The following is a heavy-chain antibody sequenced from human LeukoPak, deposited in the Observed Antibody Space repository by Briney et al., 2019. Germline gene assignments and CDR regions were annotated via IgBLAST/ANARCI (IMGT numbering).Heavy chain of an antibody. D-gene: IGHD3-3*01. CDR3: AKDAPDYDFWSGYYPEYYGMDV. V-gene: IGHV3-23*01. Sequence: GGSLRLSCAASGFTFSSCAMSWVRQAPGKGLEWVSAISGSGGSTYYADSVKGRFTISRDNSKNTLYLQMNSLRAEDTAVYYCAKDAPDYDFWSGYYPEYYGMDVWGQGTTVTVSS. CDR1: GFTFSSCA. J-gene: IGHJ6*02. CDR2: ISGSGGST.